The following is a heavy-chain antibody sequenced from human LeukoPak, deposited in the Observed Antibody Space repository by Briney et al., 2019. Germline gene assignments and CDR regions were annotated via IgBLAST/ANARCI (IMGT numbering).Heavy chain of an antibody. V-gene: IGHV3-74*01. CDR2: INSDGSST. CDR1: EFTFSSYW. J-gene: IGHJ6*02. Sequence: GGSLRLSCAVSEFTFSSYWMHWVRQAPGKGLVWVSRINSDGSSTRYADSVKGRFTISRDNAKNTLYLQMNGLRAEDTAVYYCARVLASDYYYYYYGLDVWGQGTTVTVSS. D-gene: IGHD3-3*02. CDR3: ARVLASDYYYYYYGLDV.